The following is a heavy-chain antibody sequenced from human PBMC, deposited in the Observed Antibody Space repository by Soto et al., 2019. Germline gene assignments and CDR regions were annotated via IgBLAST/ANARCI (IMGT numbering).Heavy chain of an antibody. D-gene: IGHD3-22*01. V-gene: IGHV1-8*01. CDR3: AKDRDYDSSLAHAFDI. J-gene: IGHJ3*02. CDR2: MNPNSGNT. CDR1: GYTFTSHD. Sequence: ASVKVSCKASGYTFTSHDINWVRQATGQGLEWMGWMNPNSGNTGYAQKFRGRVTMTRNTSISTAYMELSSLRSEDTALYYCAKDRDYDSSLAHAFDIWGQGTMVTVSS.